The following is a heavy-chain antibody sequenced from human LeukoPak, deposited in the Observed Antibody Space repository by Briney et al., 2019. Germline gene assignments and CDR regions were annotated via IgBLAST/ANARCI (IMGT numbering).Heavy chain of an antibody. CDR2: IYHSGST. D-gene: IGHD6-19*01. J-gene: IGHJ4*02. CDR1: GYSISSGYY. Sequence: SETLSLTCTVSGYSISSGYYWGWIRQPPGKGLEWIGSIYHSGSTYYNPTLKSRVTISVDTSKNQFSLKLSSVTAADTAVYYCARGWVAGPDYWGQGTLVTVSS. V-gene: IGHV4-38-2*02. CDR3: ARGWVAGPDY.